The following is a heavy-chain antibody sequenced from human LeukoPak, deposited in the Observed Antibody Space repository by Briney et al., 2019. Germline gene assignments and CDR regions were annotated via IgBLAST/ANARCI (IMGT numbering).Heavy chain of an antibody. CDR3: ARGEWLPYYYYYMDV. V-gene: IGHV4-61*08. Sequence: SETLSLTCTVSGDSISSGDYYWSWIRQPPGKGLEWIGYIYYSGSTNYNPSLKSRVTILVDTSKNQFSLKLSSVTAADTAVYYCARGEWLPYYYYYMDVWGKGTTVTISS. D-gene: IGHD2-8*01. CDR1: GDSISSGDYY. CDR2: IYYSGST. J-gene: IGHJ6*03.